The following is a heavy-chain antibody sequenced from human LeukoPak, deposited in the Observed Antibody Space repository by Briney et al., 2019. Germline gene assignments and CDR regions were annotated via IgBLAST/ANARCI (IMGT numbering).Heavy chain of an antibody. D-gene: IGHD7-27*01. CDR1: GFTFSSYS. V-gene: IGHV3-21*01. Sequence: GGSLRLSCAASGFTFSSYSMNWVRQAPGKGLEWVLSISSSSSYIYYADSVKGRFTISRDNAKNSLYLQMNSLRAEDTAVYYCARDPLGAFDIWGQGTMVTVSS. CDR3: ARDPLGAFDI. CDR2: ISSSSSYI. J-gene: IGHJ3*02.